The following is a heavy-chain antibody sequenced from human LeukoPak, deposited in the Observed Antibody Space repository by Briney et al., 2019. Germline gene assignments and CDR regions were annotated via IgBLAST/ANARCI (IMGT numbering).Heavy chain of an antibody. V-gene: IGHV1-3*04. D-gene: IGHD3-16*01. CDR3: ARDLVSIIFTYGGASGCGY. Sequence: ASVKVSCKASGYSFSNYPILWVRQAPGQGLEWMGWINTDNGNTKSSQQFQGRVTITRDTSASTAYMELSSLRSEDTAVYYCARDLVSIIFTYGGASGCGYWGQGTLVTVSS. CDR2: INTDNGNT. CDR1: GYSFSNYP. J-gene: IGHJ4*02.